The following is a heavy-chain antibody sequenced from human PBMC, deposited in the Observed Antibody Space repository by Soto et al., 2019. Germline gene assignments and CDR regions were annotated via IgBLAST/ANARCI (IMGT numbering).Heavy chain of an antibody. CDR3: ARPIQYYFDTSAQSAWFDP. CDR2: ISAYNGNT. J-gene: IGHJ5*02. Sequence: ASVKVSCKASGYTFTSYGISWARQAPGQGLEWMGWISAYNGNTNYAQKLQGRVTMTTDTSTSTAYMELRSLRSEATAVYYCARPIQYYFDTSAQSAWFDPWGKGTLVTVSS. CDR1: GYTFTSYG. D-gene: IGHD3-22*01. V-gene: IGHV1-18*01.